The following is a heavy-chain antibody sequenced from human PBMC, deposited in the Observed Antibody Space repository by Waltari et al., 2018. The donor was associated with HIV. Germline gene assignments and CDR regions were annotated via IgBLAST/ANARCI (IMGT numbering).Heavy chain of an antibody. CDR1: GYSISGGYY. J-gene: IGHJ5*02. Sequence: QVQLQESGPGLVEPSETLSLTCAVSGYSISGGYYWDWVRQPPGKGLEWIWSIYPSGSTYNNPSLKSRVIISVDTSKNQFSLRLNSVTAADTAVYYCARRAVAGTNWFDPWGQGTLVTVPS. CDR2: IYPSGST. V-gene: IGHV4-38-2*01. D-gene: IGHD6-19*01. CDR3: ARRAVAGTNWFDP.